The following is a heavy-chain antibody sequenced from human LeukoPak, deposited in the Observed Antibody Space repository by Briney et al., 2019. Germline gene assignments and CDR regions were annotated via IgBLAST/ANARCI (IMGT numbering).Heavy chain of an antibody. V-gene: IGHV3-23*01. CDR3: AKFLGIPRDYYDSSGYYSSYYYGMDV. J-gene: IGHJ6*02. CDR2: ISGGGGNT. CDR1: GFTFSNYA. D-gene: IGHD3-22*01. Sequence: GGSLRLSCTAPGFTFSNYAMSWVRQAPGKGLEWVSAISGGGGNTYYADSVRGRFTISRDNSKNTLYLQMNSLRAEDTAVYYCAKFLGIPRDYYDSSGYYSSYYYGMDVWGQGTTVTVSS.